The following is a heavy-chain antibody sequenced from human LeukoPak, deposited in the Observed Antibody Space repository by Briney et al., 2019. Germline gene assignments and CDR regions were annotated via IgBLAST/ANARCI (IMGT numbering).Heavy chain of an antibody. J-gene: IGHJ6*03. Sequence: ASVKVSCKASGYTLTSYGISWVRQAPGQGLEWMGWISGNNGNTNYVHKLQGRVTMTTDTSTSTVYMELRSLRSGDTAVYYWARGVSSSWYDWGDYYYMDVWGKGTTVTVSS. CDR1: GYTLTSYG. V-gene: IGHV1-18*01. CDR2: ISGNNGNT. D-gene: IGHD6-13*01. CDR3: ARGVSSSWYDWGDYYYMDV.